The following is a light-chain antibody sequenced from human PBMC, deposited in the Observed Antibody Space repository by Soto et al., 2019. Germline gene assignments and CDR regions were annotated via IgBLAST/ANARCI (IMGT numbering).Light chain of an antibody. Sequence: QSALTQPASVSGSPGQSITISCTGTSSNVGANNYVSWYQQHPGKAPKLMIYEVSNRPSGVANRFSGSKSGNTASLTIAGLQAEDEADYYCSSYTSSSTYVFGTGTKLTVL. CDR3: SSYTSSSTYV. CDR2: EVS. V-gene: IGLV2-14*01. CDR1: SSNVGANNY. J-gene: IGLJ1*01.